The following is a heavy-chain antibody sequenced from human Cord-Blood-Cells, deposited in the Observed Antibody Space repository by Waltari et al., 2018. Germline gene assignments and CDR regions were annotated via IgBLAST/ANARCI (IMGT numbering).Heavy chain of an antibody. V-gene: IGHV1-3*01. D-gene: IGHD7-27*01. CDR2: INAGNGNT. Sequence: QVQLVQSGAEVTKPGASVKVSCKASGYTFTSYAIHWARQAPGQRLEWMGWINAGNGNTKYSQMFQGRVTITRDTSASTAYMELSSLRSEDTAVYYCARGPLLGISLDYWGQGTLVTVSS. CDR1: GYTFTSYA. CDR3: ARGPLLGISLDY. J-gene: IGHJ4*02.